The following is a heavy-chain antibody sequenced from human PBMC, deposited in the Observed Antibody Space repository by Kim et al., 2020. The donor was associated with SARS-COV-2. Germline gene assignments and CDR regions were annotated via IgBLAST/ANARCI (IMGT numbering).Heavy chain of an antibody. J-gene: IGHJ6*02. Sequence: GGSLRLSCAASGFTFSSYGMHWVRQAPGKGLEWVAVMWYDGSNKYYADSVKGRFTISRDNSKNTLYLQMNSLRAEDTAVYYCARDYSNYVDYYGMDVWGQGTTVTVSS. CDR2: MWYDGSNK. V-gene: IGHV3-33*01. D-gene: IGHD4-4*01. CDR1: GFTFSSYG. CDR3: ARDYSNYVDYYGMDV.